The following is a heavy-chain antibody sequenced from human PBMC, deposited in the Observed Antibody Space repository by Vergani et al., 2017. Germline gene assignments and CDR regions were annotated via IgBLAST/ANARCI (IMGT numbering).Heavy chain of an antibody. J-gene: IGHJ4*02. Sequence: EVQLLESGGDLVQPGGSLRLSCAASGFTFSSFWMSWVRQAPGKGLEWVANIKQDGSEKYYVDSVKGRFTISRDNAKNSLYLQMNSLRAEDTAVYYCAKEVVVVPAALMDYWGQGTLVTVSS. D-gene: IGHD2-2*01. CDR3: AKEVVVVPAALMDY. CDR1: GFTFSSFW. V-gene: IGHV3-7*03. CDR2: IKQDGSEK.